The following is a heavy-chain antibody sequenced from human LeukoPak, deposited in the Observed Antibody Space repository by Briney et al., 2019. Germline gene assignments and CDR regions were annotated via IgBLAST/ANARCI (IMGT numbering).Heavy chain of an antibody. J-gene: IGHJ3*02. CDR3: AGIVVVVAAPSQSFDI. CDR2: IYYNENT. D-gene: IGHD2-15*01. V-gene: IGHV4-59*01. Sequence: PSETLSVTRIVTGCFLRSYYWSWIRPPPSKGLEWMGYIYYNENTNYNPSLKSRVTISVDTSKNQFSLKLSSVTAADTAVYYCAGIVVVVAAPSQSFDIWGQGTMVTVSS. CDR1: GCFLRSYY.